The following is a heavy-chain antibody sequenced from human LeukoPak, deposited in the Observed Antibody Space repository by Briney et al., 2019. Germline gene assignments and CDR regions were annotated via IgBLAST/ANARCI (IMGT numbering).Heavy chain of an antibody. V-gene: IGHV4-61*02. CDR1: GGSISSGSYY. CDR3: ARECPETFITIFGVVYLPHFDY. CDR2: IYTSGST. J-gene: IGHJ4*02. Sequence: PSQTLSLTCTVSGGSISSGSYYWSWIRQPAGKGLEWIGRIYTSGSTNYNPSLKSRVTISVDTSKNQFSLKLSSVTAADTAVYYCARECPETFITIFGVVYLPHFDYWGQGTLVTVSS. D-gene: IGHD3-3*01.